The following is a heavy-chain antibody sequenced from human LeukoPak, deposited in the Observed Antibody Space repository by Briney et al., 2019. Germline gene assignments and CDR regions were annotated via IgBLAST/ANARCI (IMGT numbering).Heavy chain of an antibody. CDR1: GFTFSSYS. CDR3: ARDHRYAFDY. J-gene: IGHJ4*02. Sequence: GGSLRLSCAASGFTFSSYSMNWVRQAPGKRLEWVSYIGASSSPIFYADSVKGRFTISRDNARNSLYLQMNSLRAEDTAVYYCARDHRYAFDYWGQGTLVTVSS. V-gene: IGHV3-48*01. CDR2: IGASSSPI. D-gene: IGHD3-9*01.